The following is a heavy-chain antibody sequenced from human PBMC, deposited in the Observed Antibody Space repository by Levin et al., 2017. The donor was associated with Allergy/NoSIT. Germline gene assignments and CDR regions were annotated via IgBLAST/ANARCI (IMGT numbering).Heavy chain of an antibody. CDR1: GYTFTGYY. V-gene: IGHV1-2*02. Sequence: PGESLKISCKASGYTFTGYYMHWVRQAPGQGLEWMGWINPNSGGTNYAQKFQGRVTMIRDTSISTACRELSRLRCDDTAVYYCARAQQPDAFEIWGQGTMVTGSS. CDR3: ARAQQPDAFEI. CDR2: INPNSGGT. D-gene: IGHD6-13*01. J-gene: IGHJ3*02.